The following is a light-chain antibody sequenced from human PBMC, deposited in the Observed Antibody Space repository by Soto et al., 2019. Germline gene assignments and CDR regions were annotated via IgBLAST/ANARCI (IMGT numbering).Light chain of an antibody. CDR2: DVS. V-gene: IGLV2-14*01. Sequence: QSALTQPASVSGSPGQSITISCTGTSSDVGDYNYVSWYQQDPGKAPKLMIYDVSNRPSGVSNRFSGSKSGNTASPTISGLQAEDEADYYCSSYTSSSTLVVFGGGTKVTVL. CDR3: SSYTSSSTLVV. J-gene: IGLJ2*01. CDR1: SSDVGDYNY.